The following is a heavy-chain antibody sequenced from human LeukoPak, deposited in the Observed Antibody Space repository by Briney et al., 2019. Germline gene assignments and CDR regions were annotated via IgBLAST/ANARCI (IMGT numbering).Heavy chain of an antibody. D-gene: IGHD3-10*01. J-gene: IGHJ4*02. Sequence: RGESLKISCKGSGYSFTSYWIGWLRQMPGKGLEWMGIIYPGDFDTRYSPPFQGQVTISADKSITTAYLHWSSLKASDTAMYYCASFHISGGSYNGLHYWGQGTLVTVSS. CDR2: IYPGDFDT. CDR3: ASFHISGGSYNGLHY. CDR1: GYSFTSYW. V-gene: IGHV5-51*01.